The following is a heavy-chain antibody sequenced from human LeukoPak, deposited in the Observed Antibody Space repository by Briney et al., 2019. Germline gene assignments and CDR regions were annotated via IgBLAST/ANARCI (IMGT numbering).Heavy chain of an antibody. CDR2: IRYDGSNK. CDR3: AKDLWSGYFRFDY. V-gene: IGHV3-30*02. Sequence: PGGSLRLSCAASGFTFSSYAMSWVRQAPGKGLEWVAFIRYDGSNKYYADSVKGRFTISRDNSKNTLYLQMNSLRAEDTAVYYCAKDLWSGYFRFDYWGQGTLVTVSS. J-gene: IGHJ4*02. CDR1: GFTFSSYA. D-gene: IGHD3-3*01.